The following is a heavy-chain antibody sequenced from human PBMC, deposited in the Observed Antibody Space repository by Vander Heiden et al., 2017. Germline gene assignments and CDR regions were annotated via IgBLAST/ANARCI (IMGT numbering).Heavy chain of an antibody. J-gene: IGHJ4*02. CDR2: INPTTGGA. Sequence: QVQLVQSGPELKKPGASVKISCEASGYSFTGYHLHWVRQAPGQGLEWMGIINPTTGGASYAQKFQGRVTMTRDTSAKTLYVDLTSLTSDDTAVYYCARGLFTSGFDYWGQGTLVTVSS. CDR1: GYSFTGYH. D-gene: IGHD6-19*01. V-gene: IGHV1-46*01. CDR3: ARGLFTSGFDY.